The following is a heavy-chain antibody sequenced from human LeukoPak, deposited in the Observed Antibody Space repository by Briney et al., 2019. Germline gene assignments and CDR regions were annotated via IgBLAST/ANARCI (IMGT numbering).Heavy chain of an antibody. CDR2: RNPNSGDT. J-gene: IGHJ3*02. CDR3: TRDMRGAAAADDAFDI. CDR1: GYTFTSCD. V-gene: IGHV1-8*01. D-gene: IGHD6-13*01. Sequence: ASVKVSRKGSGYTFTSCDINWVRQAPAQGHERMGWRNPNSGDTGYAQNFLGRVTITRDTSISTAYMELSSLKSDDTAVYYCTRDMRGAAAADDAFDIWGQGTMVTVSS.